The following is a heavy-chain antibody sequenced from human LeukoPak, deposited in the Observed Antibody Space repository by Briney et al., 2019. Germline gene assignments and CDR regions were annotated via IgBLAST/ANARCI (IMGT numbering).Heavy chain of an antibody. CDR1: GFTFTTHA. D-gene: IGHD2-15*01. CDR3: GKSHSVAQRGYFDY. J-gene: IGHJ4*02. CDR2: ISNTGDNT. V-gene: IGHV3-23*01. Sequence: PGGSLRLSCAASGFTFTTHAMSWVRQAPGKGLEWLSTISNTGDNTYFADSVKGRFTISRDNSKNLVYLHMNSLRAEDTAVYYCGKSHSVAQRGYFDYWGQGTLVTVSS.